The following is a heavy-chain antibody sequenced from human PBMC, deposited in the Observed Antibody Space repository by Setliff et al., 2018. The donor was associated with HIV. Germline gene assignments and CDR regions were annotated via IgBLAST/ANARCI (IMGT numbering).Heavy chain of an antibody. CDR1: GQSISGYY. CDR3: ARGGPTVAFGLDV. V-gene: IGHV4-34*01. D-gene: IGHD4-17*01. CDR2: INHGGDT. Sequence: ETLSLTCAVYGQSISGYYWSWIRQTPGKGLEWIGEINHGGDTNYNPSLKSRVTISVDTSNNQFSLNLNSVTAADTAVYYCARGGPTVAFGLDVWGQGTTVTVSS. J-gene: IGHJ6*02.